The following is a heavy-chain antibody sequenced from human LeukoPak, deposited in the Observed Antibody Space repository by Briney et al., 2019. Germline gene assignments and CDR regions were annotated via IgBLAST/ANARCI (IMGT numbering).Heavy chain of an antibody. D-gene: IGHD6-19*01. V-gene: IGHV1-69*13. CDR2: IIPIFGTA. CDR3: ATVDRYSSWSNYFDS. J-gene: IGHJ4*02. CDR1: GGSFSSYT. Sequence: SVKVSCKASGGSFSSYTLAWVRQAPGQGLEWMGGIIPIFGTANYVQKFHGRVTITADESTSTAYMDLSSLRSEDTVVYYCATVDRYSSWSNYFDSWGQGTLVIVSS.